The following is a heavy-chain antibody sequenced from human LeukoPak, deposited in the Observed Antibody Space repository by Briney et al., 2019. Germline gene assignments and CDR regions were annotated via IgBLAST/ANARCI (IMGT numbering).Heavy chain of an antibody. D-gene: IGHD3-9*01. Sequence: GGSLRLSCAASGFPFSSYGMAWVRQAPGKGLEWMAVISNDGTRKYYADSVKGRFTISRDNSKNTLYLQMNSLRVEDMAVYYCAKDLTELTLALNCWGQGTLVTVSS. CDR2: ISNDGTRK. CDR3: AKDLTELTLALNC. J-gene: IGHJ4*02. CDR1: GFPFSSYG. V-gene: IGHV3-30*18.